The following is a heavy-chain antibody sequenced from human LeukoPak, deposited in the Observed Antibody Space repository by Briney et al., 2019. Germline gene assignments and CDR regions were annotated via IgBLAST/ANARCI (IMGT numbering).Heavy chain of an antibody. Sequence: PSETLSLTCAVYGGSFSGYYWSWIRQPPGKGLEWIGEINHSGSTNYNPSLKSRVTISVDTSKNQFSLKLSSVTAADTAVYYCARDIPFPYGSGSPQGGWGQGTLVTVSS. D-gene: IGHD3-10*01. CDR1: GGSFSGYY. CDR2: INHSGST. J-gene: IGHJ4*02. V-gene: IGHV4-34*01. CDR3: ARDIPFPYGSGSPQGG.